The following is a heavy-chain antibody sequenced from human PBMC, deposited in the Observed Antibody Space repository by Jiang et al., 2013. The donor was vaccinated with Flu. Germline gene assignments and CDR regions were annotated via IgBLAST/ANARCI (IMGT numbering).Heavy chain of an antibody. J-gene: IGHJ4*02. D-gene: IGHD2-15*01. V-gene: IGHV4-59*01. CDR1: IGSISGYY. Sequence: GSGLVKPSETLSLTCTVSIGSISGYYWSWIRQPPGKGLEWIGFIYYSGRTHYNPSLESRVTISVDTSKNQFSLKLNSVTAADTAVYFCARCSSRSGGSCYFDYWGQGTLVSVSS. CDR2: IYYSGRT. CDR3: ARCSSRSGGSCYFDY.